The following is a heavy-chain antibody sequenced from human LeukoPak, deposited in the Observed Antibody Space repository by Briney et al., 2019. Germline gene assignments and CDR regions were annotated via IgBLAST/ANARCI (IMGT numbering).Heavy chain of an antibody. CDR1: GFTFSNAW. D-gene: IGHD2-2*01. J-gene: IGHJ3*02. CDR3: VTDCTSTSCYGDGAFDI. V-gene: IGHV3-15*01. Sequence: GGSLRLSCATSGFTFSNAWMNWVRQAPGKGLEWVGRIKRKTDGGTTDYAAPVRGRFTISRDDSKNTLYLQMNSLKTEDTAVYYCVTDCTSTSCYGDGAFDIWGQGTMVTVSS. CDR2: IKRKTDGGTT.